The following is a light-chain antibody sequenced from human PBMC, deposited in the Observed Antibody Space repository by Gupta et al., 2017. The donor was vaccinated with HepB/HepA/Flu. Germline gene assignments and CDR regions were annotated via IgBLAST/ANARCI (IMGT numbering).Light chain of an antibody. CDR2: AAS. V-gene: IGKV1-39*01. CDR3: QQRRSMPLT. Sequence: MTQTPSSLSASLGDRVTITCRASQSISTYLNWYQYKPGTVPKLLIFAASILQDGVPSRFSGSGSGTVFTLAISSLQPDDVATYFCQQRRSMPLTFGQGTTVDI. CDR1: QSISTY. J-gene: IGKJ1*01.